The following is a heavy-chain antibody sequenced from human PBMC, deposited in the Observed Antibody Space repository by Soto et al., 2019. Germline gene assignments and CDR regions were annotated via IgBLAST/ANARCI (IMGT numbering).Heavy chain of an antibody. Sequence: QVQLVQSGAEEKKPGASVKVSCKASGYTFTGYAMHWVRQAPGQRLEWMGWINAGNGNTKYSQKFQGRVTITRHTSASTAYMELSSLRSADTAVYYCARAVAVAADFDYWGQGTLVNVSS. CDR1: GYTFTGYA. V-gene: IGHV1-3*05. J-gene: IGHJ4*02. CDR2: INAGNGNT. CDR3: ARAVAVAADFDY. D-gene: IGHD6-19*01.